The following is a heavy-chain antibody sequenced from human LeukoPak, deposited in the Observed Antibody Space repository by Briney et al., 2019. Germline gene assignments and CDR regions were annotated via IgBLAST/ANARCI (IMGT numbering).Heavy chain of an antibody. Sequence: GGSLRLSCVASGFTFSSHAMGWVRQAPGRGLEWVSTTSGSGGSTDYADSVKGRFTISRDNSKNTLYLQMNRLRAEDTAVYYCVKRLLSTSTSCYDCWFDPWGQGTLVTVSS. J-gene: IGHJ5*02. D-gene: IGHD2-2*01. CDR1: GFTFSSHA. CDR2: TSGSGGST. CDR3: VKRLLSTSTSCYDCWFDP. V-gene: IGHV3-23*01.